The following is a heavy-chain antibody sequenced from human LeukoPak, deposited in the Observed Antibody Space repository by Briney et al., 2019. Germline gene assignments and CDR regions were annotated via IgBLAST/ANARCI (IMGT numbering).Heavy chain of an antibody. D-gene: IGHD2-2*02. CDR3: ARGLERCSTSYYNHYYYGMDV. J-gene: IGHJ6*02. CDR1: GYTFTSYD. Sequence: ASVKVSCKASGYTFTSYDINWVRQATGQGLEWMGWMNPNSGNTGYAQKFQGRVTMTRNTSISTAYMELSSLRSEDTAVYYCARGLERCSTSYYNHYYYGMDVWGQGTTVTVSS. V-gene: IGHV1-8*01. CDR2: MNPNSGNT.